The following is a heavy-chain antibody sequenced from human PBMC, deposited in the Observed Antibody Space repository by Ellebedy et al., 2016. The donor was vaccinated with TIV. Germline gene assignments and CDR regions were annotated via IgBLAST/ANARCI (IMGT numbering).Heavy chain of an antibody. V-gene: IGHV1-3*01. CDR1: GYTFTRSS. Sequence: AASVKVSCKASGYTFTRSSMHWVRQAPGQRLEWVGWVNAGNGNTKYSQKFKGRVTITRDTSASTAYMELSSLRSEDTAVYYCAKDLRAYSGSGSYYNLDYWGQGTLVTVYS. D-gene: IGHD3-10*01. CDR2: VNAGNGNT. CDR3: AKDLRAYSGSGSYYNLDY. J-gene: IGHJ4*02.